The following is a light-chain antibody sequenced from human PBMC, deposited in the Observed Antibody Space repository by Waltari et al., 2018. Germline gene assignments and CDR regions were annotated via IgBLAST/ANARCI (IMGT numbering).Light chain of an antibody. CDR2: WAS. CDR3: HQFFTTPYS. V-gene: IGKV4-1*01. J-gene: IGKJ2*03. Sequence: DIVMTQSPDSVAVSLGERATISCKSSQTVLSSSNNRNYLTWYQQKPGQPPRRLVYWASTRESGVPDRCSGSGSGTDFTLTISSLQAEDVAVYYCHQFFTTPYSFGQGTKLEIK. CDR1: QTVLSSSNNRNY.